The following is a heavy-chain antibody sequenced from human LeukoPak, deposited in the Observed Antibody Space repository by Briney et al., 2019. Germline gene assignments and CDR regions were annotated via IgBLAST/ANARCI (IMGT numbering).Heavy chain of an antibody. D-gene: IGHD6-13*01. CDR2: INSDGSST. Sequence: PGGSLRLSCAASGFTFSSYWMHWVRQAPGKGLVWVSRINSDGSSTSHADSVKGRFTISRDNAKNTLYLQMNSLRAEDTAVYYCAKIAAAGTFPFDYWGQGTLVTVSS. V-gene: IGHV3-74*01. CDR3: AKIAAAGTFPFDY. J-gene: IGHJ4*02. CDR1: GFTFSSYW.